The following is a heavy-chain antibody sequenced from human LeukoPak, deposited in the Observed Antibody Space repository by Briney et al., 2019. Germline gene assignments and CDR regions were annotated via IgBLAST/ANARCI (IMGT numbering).Heavy chain of an antibody. J-gene: IGHJ3*02. Sequence: GGSLRLSCAASGFTFSSYGMHWVRQAPGKGLEWVAVISYDGSNKDYADSVKGRFTISRDNSKNTLYLQMNSLRAEDTAVYYCAKVATVMVYGAFDIWGQGTMVTVSS. CDR3: AKVATVMVYGAFDI. V-gene: IGHV3-30*18. CDR2: ISYDGSNK. CDR1: GFTFSSYG. D-gene: IGHD5-18*01.